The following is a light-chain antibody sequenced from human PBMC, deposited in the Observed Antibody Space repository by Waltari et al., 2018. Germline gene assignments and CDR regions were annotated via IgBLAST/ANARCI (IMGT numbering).Light chain of an antibody. CDR1: QTISSS. V-gene: IGKV1-39*01. CDR3: QQSYSTPT. J-gene: IGKJ1*01. Sequence: DIQMTQSPSSLSASVGDIVTITCRASQTISSSLNWYQQKPGKAPKVLIYGASSLQSGVPSRFSGSGSGTDFTLTISSLQPEDFATYYCQQSYSTPTFGQGTKVEIK. CDR2: GAS.